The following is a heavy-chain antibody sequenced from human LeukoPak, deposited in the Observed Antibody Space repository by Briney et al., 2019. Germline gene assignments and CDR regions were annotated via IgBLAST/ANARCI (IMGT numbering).Heavy chain of an antibody. V-gene: IGHV3-53*01. CDR3: ARSVSSWYFQDY. CDR2: LYSGGST. CDR1: GFTVSSNY. Sequence: GGSLRLSCAASGFTVSSNYMSWVRQAPGKGLECVSVLYSGGSTYYADSVKGRFTISRDNSKNTLYLQMDSLRVEDTAIYYCARSVSSWYFQDYWGQGTLVTVTS. D-gene: IGHD6-13*01. J-gene: IGHJ4*02.